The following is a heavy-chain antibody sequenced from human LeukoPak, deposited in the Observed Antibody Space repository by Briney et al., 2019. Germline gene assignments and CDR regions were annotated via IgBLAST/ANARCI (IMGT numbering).Heavy chain of an antibody. J-gene: IGHJ4*02. V-gene: IGHV3-21*01. CDR2: ISSSSSYI. CDR1: GFTFSSYS. Sequence: GGSLRLSCAASGFTFSSYSMNWVRQAPGKGLEWVSSISSSSSYIYYADSVKGRFTISRDNAKNSLYLQMNSLRAEDTAVYYCARDHPRDYYDSSGYLDYWGQGTLVTVSS. CDR3: ARDHPRDYYDSSGYLDY. D-gene: IGHD3-22*01.